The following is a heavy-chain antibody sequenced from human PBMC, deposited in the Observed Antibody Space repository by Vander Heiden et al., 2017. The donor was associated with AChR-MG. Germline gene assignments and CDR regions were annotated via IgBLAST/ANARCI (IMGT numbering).Heavy chain of an antibody. Sequence: QVQLVESGGGVVQPGRSLRLSCAASGFLSQTYGMHWVRQAPGKGLEWVAAMWYDGSNEDYADSVKGRFTISRDNSKNILYLQMNNLRVEDTAVYYCARDPDSGWSRVLDYWGQGTLVTVSS. D-gene: IGHD3-22*01. V-gene: IGHV3-33*01. CDR1: GFLSQTYG. CDR3: ARDPDSGWSRVLDY. CDR2: MWYDGSNE. J-gene: IGHJ4*02.